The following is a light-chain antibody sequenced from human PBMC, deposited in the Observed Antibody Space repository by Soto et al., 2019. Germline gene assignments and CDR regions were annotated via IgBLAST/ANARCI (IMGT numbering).Light chain of an antibody. CDR1: QSVSRSY. J-gene: IGKJ4*01. V-gene: IGKV3-20*01. CDR3: QQGLT. CDR2: SAS. Sequence: EIVLTQSPGTLSLSPGERATLSCRASQSVSRSYLAWYQQKPDQAPRFLIYSASNRATGIPDRFSGSGSGTDFILTISRLEPEELAVHYGQQGLTCGGGTKVEIK.